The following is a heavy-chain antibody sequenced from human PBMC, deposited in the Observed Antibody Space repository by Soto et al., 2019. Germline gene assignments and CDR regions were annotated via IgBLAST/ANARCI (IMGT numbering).Heavy chain of an antibody. CDR3: ARGHNWSSTSCRNIYFVD. V-gene: IGHV4-34*01. CDR2: INHSGST. CDR1: GVSFSGYY. J-gene: IGHJ4*02. D-gene: IGHD2-2*01. Sequence: SETLSLTCAVYGVSFSGYYWSWIRQPPGKGLEWIGEINHSGSTNYNPSLKSRVTISVDTSKNQFSLKLSSVTAADTAVYYCARGHNWSSTSCRNIYFVDWCQGTRVTVSS.